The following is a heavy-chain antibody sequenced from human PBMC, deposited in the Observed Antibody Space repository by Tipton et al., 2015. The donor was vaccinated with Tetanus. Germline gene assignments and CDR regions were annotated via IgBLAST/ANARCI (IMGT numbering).Heavy chain of an antibody. Sequence: LRLSCTVSGGSISNHYWSWIRHPPGKGLEWIGYLYDNGRTKYNPSLNSRVTISVDTPKKQLPLKLTSVTAADTAVYYCARDPWLDYWGQGTLVTVSS. J-gene: IGHJ4*02. CDR1: GGSISNHY. CDR3: ARDPWLDY. CDR2: LYDNGRT. V-gene: IGHV4-59*11.